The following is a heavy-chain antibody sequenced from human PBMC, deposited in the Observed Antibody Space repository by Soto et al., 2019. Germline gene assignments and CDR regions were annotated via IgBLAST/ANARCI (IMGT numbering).Heavy chain of an antibody. D-gene: IGHD3-3*01. CDR1: GGSISSQA. Sequence: QVHLVQSGAEVKKPGSSLKVSCKASGGSISSQAISWVRQAPGQGLEWMGAIIPVLDTTTYAQRFQGRVTITADEFTDTAHMELSVLRSEDAAVYHCARGGLVRSGFFYHAMDVWGQGTTVTVSS. CDR3: ARGGLVRSGFFYHAMDV. V-gene: IGHV1-69*11. J-gene: IGHJ6*02. CDR2: IIPVLDTT.